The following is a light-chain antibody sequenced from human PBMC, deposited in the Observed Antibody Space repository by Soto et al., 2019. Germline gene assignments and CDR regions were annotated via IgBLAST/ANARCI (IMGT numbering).Light chain of an antibody. CDR1: SSNIGANYD. Sequence: QSVLRQPPSVSGAPGQGVTISCTGGSSNIGANYDVHWYQQLPGTAPKVLIYGNSNRPSGVPDRFSGSKSGTSASLAITGLQVEDEADYYCQSYDSSLRNVIFGGGTKLTVL. J-gene: IGLJ2*01. V-gene: IGLV1-40*01. CDR2: GNS. CDR3: QSYDSSLRNVI.